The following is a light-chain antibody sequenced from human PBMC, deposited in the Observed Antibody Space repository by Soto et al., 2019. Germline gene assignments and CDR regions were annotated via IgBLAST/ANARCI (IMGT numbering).Light chain of an antibody. V-gene: IGLV2-11*01. CDR1: SSDVGGYNY. CDR3: CSYAGSQNRV. J-gene: IGLJ1*01. CDR2: DVT. Sequence: QSVLTQPRSVSGSPGQSVTISCTGTSSDVGGYNYVSWYQQHPGKAPKLMIYDVTKRPSGVPDRFSGSKSGNTASLTISGLQAEDEADYYCCSYAGSQNRVFGTGTKVTVL.